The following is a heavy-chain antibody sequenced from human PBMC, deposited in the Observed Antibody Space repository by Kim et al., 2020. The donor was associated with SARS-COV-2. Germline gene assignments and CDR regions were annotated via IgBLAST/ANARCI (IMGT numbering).Heavy chain of an antibody. D-gene: IGHD1-26*01. Sequence: DTRYSPSFQGQVTISADKSISTAYLQWSSLKASDTAMYYCAVNSGYDLGVWGQGTTVTVSS. CDR3: AVNSGYDLGV. V-gene: IGHV5-51*01. J-gene: IGHJ6*02. CDR2: DT.